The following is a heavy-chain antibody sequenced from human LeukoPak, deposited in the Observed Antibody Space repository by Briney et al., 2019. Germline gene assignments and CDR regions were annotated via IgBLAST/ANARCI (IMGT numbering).Heavy chain of an antibody. Sequence: SETLSLTCTVSGGSISSYYWSWIRQPPGKGLEWIGYIYYSGSTNYNPSLKSRVTISVDTSKNQFSLKLSSVTAADTAVYYCVRSDEGQDYSGSGTYYNDYWGQGTLVTVSS. V-gene: IGHV4-59*01. CDR1: GGSISSYY. D-gene: IGHD3-10*01. CDR3: VRSDEGQDYSGSGTYYNDY. J-gene: IGHJ4*02. CDR2: IYYSGST.